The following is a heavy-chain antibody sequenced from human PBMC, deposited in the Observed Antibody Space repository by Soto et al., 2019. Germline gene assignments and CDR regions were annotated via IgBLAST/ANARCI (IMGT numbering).Heavy chain of an antibody. Sequence: SVKVSCKASGGTFSSYTISWVRQAPGQGLEWMGRIIPILGIANYAQKFQGRVTITADKSTSTAYMELSSLRSEDTAVYYCAAEAGGYDRSNYYYMEVWRKGSTVIAAS. D-gene: IGHD5-12*01. V-gene: IGHV1-69*02. CDR3: AAEAGGYDRSNYYYMEV. J-gene: IGHJ6*03. CDR1: GGTFSSYT. CDR2: IIPILGIA.